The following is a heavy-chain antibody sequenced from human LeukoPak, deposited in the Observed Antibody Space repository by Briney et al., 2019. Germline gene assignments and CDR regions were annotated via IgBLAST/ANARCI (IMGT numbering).Heavy chain of an antibody. CDR3: ARDYGLGYCSGGSCYRRFYYFDY. Sequence: PSETLSLTCTVSGDSLSGYYCSWVRQPPGKGLGWIGYIYYSGSTNYNPSLKSRVTISVDTSKNQFSLKLSSVTAADTAVYYCARDYGLGYCSGGSCYRRFYYFDYWGQGTLVTVSS. D-gene: IGHD2-15*01. CDR1: GDSLSGYY. J-gene: IGHJ4*02. CDR2: IYYSGST. V-gene: IGHV4-59*01.